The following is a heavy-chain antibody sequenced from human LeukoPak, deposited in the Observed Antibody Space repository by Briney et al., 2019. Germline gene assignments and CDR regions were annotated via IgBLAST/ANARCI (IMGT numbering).Heavy chain of an antibody. CDR2: IRAYNGNT. D-gene: IGHD3-10*01. Sequence: AAVKVSFRGSGGTFNNYAISWVRQAPGQGLEGMGWIRAYNGNTNYAQKLQGIVTMTTDTSTSTAYMELRSLRSDDTAVYYCARDGSGSYYKVYYFDYWGQGTLVTVSS. J-gene: IGHJ4*02. CDR1: GGTFNNYA. V-gene: IGHV1-18*01. CDR3: ARDGSGSYYKVYYFDY.